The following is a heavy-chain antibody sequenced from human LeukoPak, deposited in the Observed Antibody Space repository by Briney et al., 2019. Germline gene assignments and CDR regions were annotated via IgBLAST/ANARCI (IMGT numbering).Heavy chain of an antibody. CDR1: GFTFSSYG. CDR3: AKEGKEQWLDDGEYFQH. J-gene: IGHJ1*01. CDR2: IRYDGSNK. V-gene: IGHV3-30*02. Sequence: GGSLRLSCAASGFTFSSYGMHWVRQAPGKGLEWVAFIRYDGSNKYYADSVKGRFTISRDNSKNTLYLQMNSLRAEDTAVYYCAKEGKEQWLDDGEYFQHWGQGTLVTVSS. D-gene: IGHD6-19*01.